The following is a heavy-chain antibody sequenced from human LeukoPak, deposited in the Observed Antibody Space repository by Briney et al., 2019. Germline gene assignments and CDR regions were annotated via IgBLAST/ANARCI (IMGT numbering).Heavy chain of an antibody. V-gene: IGHV1-18*01. CDR2: ISAYNGNT. Sequence: PKASVKVPCKASGYTFTSYGISWVRQAPGQGLEWMGWISAYNGNTNYAQKLQGRVTMTTDTSTSTAYMELRSLRSDDTAVYYCARTYDDILTGYWFDPWGQGTLVTVSS. D-gene: IGHD3-9*01. CDR1: GYTFTSYG. J-gene: IGHJ5*02. CDR3: ARTYDDILTGYWFDP.